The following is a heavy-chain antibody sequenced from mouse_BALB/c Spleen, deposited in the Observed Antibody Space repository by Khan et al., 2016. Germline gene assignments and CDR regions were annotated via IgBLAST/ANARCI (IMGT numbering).Heavy chain of an antibody. CDR2: ISYSGST. CDR1: GYSITSGYG. V-gene: IGHV3-2*02. D-gene: IGHD1-2*01. J-gene: IGHJ2*01. CDR3: ARTARIKY. Sequence: EVQLQESGPGLVKPSQSLSLTCTVTGYSITSGYGWNWIRQFPGNKLEWMGYISYSGSTNYNPSLKTRISMTRDTSKNQFFLQLNSVTTEDTATYYCARTARIKYWGQGTTLTVSS.